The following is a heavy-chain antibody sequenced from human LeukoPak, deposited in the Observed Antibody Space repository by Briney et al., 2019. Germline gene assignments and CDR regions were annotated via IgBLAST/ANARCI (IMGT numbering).Heavy chain of an antibody. CDR2: INHSGST. J-gene: IGHJ4*02. Sequence: PSETLSLTCAVYGGSFSGYYWSWIRQPPGKGLEWIGEINHSGSTNYNPSLKSRVTISVDTSKNQFSQKLSSVTAADTAVYYCARKGYSSSWYYFDYWGQGTLVTVSS. V-gene: IGHV4-34*01. D-gene: IGHD6-13*01. CDR3: ARKGYSSSWYYFDY. CDR1: GGSFSGYY.